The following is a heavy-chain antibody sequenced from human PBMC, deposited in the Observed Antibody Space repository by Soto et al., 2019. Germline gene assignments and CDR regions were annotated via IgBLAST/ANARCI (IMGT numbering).Heavy chain of an antibody. V-gene: IGHV3-7*01. CDR1: GFTFSSSW. D-gene: IGHD3-9*01. J-gene: IGHJ6*02. CDR2: IKQDGSEE. Sequence: GGSLRLSCAASGFTFSSSWMSWVRQAPGKGQEWGANIKQDGSEEYYVDSVKGRFTISRDNAKNSLYLQMNSLRAEDTAVYYCARDQTGLRYFDWLYLYYYYGMDVWGRGT. CDR3: ARDQTGLRYFDWLYLYYYYGMDV.